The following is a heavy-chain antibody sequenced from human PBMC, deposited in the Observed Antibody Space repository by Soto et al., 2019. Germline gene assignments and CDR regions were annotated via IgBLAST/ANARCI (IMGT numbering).Heavy chain of an antibody. V-gene: IGHV4-39*01. CDR3: ARDFFDSSDYTTNWFDP. J-gene: IGHJ5*02. CDR2: IYHTGNA. Sequence: PSETLSLTCSVSGDSISNSRFYWAWIRQPPGEGLEWIGSIYHTGNAYYNTSLKSRVTISVDTSKNQFSLKLTSVTAADASLYYCARDFFDSSDYTTNWFDPWGQGTRVTVS. D-gene: IGHD3-22*01. CDR1: GDSISNSRFY.